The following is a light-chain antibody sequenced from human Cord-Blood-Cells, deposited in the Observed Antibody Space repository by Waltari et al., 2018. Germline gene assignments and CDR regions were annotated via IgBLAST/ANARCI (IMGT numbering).Light chain of an antibody. J-gene: IGKJ3*01. V-gene: IGKV1-NL1*01. CDR3: QQYYSTPFT. CDR1: QGISNS. Sequence: DIQMTQTPSSLSASVGDRVTITSRASQGISNSLAWYQQKPGKAPKLLLYAAARMESGIPARFSGSGSGTDYTLTISSLQPEDFATYYCQQYYSTPFTFGPGTKVDIK. CDR2: AAA.